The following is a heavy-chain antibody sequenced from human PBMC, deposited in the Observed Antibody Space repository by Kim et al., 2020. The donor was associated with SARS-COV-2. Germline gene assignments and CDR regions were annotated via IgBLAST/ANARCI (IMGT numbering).Heavy chain of an antibody. D-gene: IGHD3-16*02. CDR3: ATDVPPIS. V-gene: IGHV3-49*02. J-gene: IGHJ4*02. Sequence: GGTIDFAASVKDRFSNSRDDSKSTAYLQMNSLKFEDTAVYYCATDVPPISWGQGTLVTVSS. CDR2: GGTI.